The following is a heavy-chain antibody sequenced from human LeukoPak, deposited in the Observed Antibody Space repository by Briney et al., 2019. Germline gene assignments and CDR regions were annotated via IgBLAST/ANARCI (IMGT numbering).Heavy chain of an antibody. CDR2: IYTSGST. V-gene: IGHV4-4*07. J-gene: IGHJ3*01. Sequence: SETLSLTCTVSGGSISSYYWSWIRQPAGKGLEWIGRIYTSGSTNYNPSLKSRVTMSVDTSKNQFSLNQSSVTAADTAVFYCARVTIFSYAFCVRGHGTMVTVSS. D-gene: IGHD3-9*01. CDR1: GGSISSYY. CDR3: ARVTIFSYAFCV.